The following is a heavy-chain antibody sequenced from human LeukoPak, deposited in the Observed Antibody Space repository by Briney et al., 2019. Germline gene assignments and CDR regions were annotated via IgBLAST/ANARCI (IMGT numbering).Heavy chain of an antibody. CDR1: GFTFSSYG. D-gene: IGHD6-13*01. CDR2: TYDGSNK. Sequence: SGRSLRLSCAASGFTFSSYGMHWVRQAPGKGLEWVAVTYDGSNKYYADSVKGRSTISRDNSKNTLYLQMNSLRAEDTAVYYCANSPSIAAAGTHYWGQGTLVTVSS. CDR3: ANSPSIAAAGTHY. V-gene: IGHV3-30*18. J-gene: IGHJ4*02.